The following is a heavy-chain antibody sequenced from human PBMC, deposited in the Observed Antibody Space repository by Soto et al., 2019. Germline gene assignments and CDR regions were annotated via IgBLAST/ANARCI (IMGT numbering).Heavy chain of an antibody. CDR2: IYYSGST. V-gene: IGHV4-39*01. J-gene: IGHJ4*02. Sequence: SETLCLTCTVSGGSISSSSYYWGWIRQPPGKGLEWIGSIYYSGSTYYNPSLKSRVTISVDTSKNQFSLKLSSVTAADTAVYYCARVGWVGAYYDSSGYYPTSFDYWGQGTLVTSPQ. D-gene: IGHD3-22*01. CDR1: GGSISSSSYY. CDR3: ARVGWVGAYYDSSGYYPTSFDY.